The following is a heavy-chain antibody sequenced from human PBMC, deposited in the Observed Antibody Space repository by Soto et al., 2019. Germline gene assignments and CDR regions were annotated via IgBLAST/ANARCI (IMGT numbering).Heavy chain of an antibody. CDR2: VDHNGVT. CDR3: ARLTVAKVSTGPDY. D-gene: IGHD4-17*01. J-gene: IGHJ4*02. CDR1: GGSFTGYF. Sequence: QVQLHQWGAGLVKPSETLSLSCTVDGGSFTGYFWTWIRQPPGKGLEWIGEVDHNGVTNYNPSLKSRVTISLDTSKKQFSLRLTSVTAADTSIYFCARLTVAKVSTGPDYWGQGALVTVSS. V-gene: IGHV4-34*01.